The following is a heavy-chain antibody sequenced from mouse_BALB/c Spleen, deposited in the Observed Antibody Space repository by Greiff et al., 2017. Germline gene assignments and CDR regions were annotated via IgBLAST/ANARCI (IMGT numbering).Heavy chain of an antibody. V-gene: IGHV3-2*02. J-gene: IGHJ3*01. CDR1: GYSITSDYA. D-gene: IGHD2-4*01. CDR3: ARSNYDYDGNGFAY. Sequence: EVQLQESGPGLVKPSQSLSLTCTVTGYSITSDYAWNWIRQFPGNKLEWMGYISYSGSTSYNPSLKSRISITRDTSKNQFFLQLNSVTTEDTATYYCARSNYDYDGNGFAYWGQGTLVTVSA. CDR2: ISYSGST.